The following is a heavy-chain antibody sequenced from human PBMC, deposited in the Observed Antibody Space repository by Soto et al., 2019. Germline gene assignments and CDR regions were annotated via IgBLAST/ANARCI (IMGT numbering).Heavy chain of an antibody. J-gene: IGHJ4*02. V-gene: IGHV3-64*01. CDR3: RISGPPFHH. CDR1: GFTFSSYA. Sequence: EVQLVESGGGLVQPGGSLRLSCAASGFTFSSYAMHWVRQAPGKGLEYVSGISRNGGSTYYANSVKGRFTISRDNSKSTLYLHVGTLSCEDMAVSYRRISGPPFHHWAQGPLVPVSS. CDR2: ISRNGGST.